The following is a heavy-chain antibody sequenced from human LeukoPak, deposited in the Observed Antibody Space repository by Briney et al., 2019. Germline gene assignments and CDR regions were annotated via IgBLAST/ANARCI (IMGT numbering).Heavy chain of an antibody. CDR2: IYSGGST. V-gene: IGHV3-53*01. CDR1: RFTVSSNY. D-gene: IGHD5-12*01. J-gene: IGHJ4*02. Sequence: PGGSLRLSCAASRFTVSSNYMSWVRQAPGKGLEWVSVIYSGGSTYYADSVKGRFTISRDNSKNTLYLQMNSLRAEDTAVYYCASLGSGYDRIYYWGQGTLVTVSS. CDR3: ASLGSGYDRIYY.